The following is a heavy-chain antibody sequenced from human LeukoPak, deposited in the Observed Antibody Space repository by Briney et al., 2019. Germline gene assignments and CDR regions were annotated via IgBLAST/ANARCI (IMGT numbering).Heavy chain of an antibody. CDR2: IKSKTDGGTT. Sequence: GGSLRLSCTASGFTFSNAWMSWVRQAPGKGLEWVGRIKSKTDGGTTDYAAPVKGRFTISRDDSKNTLYLQMNSLKTEDTAVYYCTTEKTYSWLPGDYWGQGTLVTVSS. D-gene: IGHD3-9*01. CDR3: TTEKTYSWLPGDY. CDR1: GFTFSNAW. J-gene: IGHJ4*02. V-gene: IGHV3-15*01.